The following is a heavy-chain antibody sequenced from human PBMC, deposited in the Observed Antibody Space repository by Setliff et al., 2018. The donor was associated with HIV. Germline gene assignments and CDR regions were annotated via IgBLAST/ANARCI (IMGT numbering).Heavy chain of an antibody. CDR3: ARTAGTEAVGPHYFDY. CDR1: GFTFSRYA. J-gene: IGHJ4*02. D-gene: IGHD6-13*01. V-gene: IGHV3-30*04. Sequence: GGSLRLSCASSGFTFSRYAMHWVRQAPGKGLEWVAVISYDGTKKYYADSVRGRFIISRDNSKNTLYVQMNSLRAEDTAAYYCARTAGTEAVGPHYFDYWGQGTLVTVSS. CDR2: ISYDGTKK.